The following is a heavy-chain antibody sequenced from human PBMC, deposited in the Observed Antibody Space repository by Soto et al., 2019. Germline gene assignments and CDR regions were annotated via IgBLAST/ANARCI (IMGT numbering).Heavy chain of an antibody. Sequence: SVKVSCKASGGTFSSYAISWVRQAPGQGLEWMGGIIPIFGTANYAQKFQGRVTITADESTSTAYMELSSLRSEDTAVYYCARPRNRLQPLGVWGQGTTVTVS. V-gene: IGHV1-69*13. J-gene: IGHJ6*02. CDR1: GGTFSSYA. D-gene: IGHD4-4*01. CDR2: IIPIFGTA. CDR3: ARPRNRLQPLGV.